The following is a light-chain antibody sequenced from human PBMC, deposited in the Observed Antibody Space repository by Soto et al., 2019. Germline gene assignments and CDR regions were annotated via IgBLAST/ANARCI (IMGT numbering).Light chain of an antibody. J-gene: IGKJ5*01. CDR3: QHYNNWPPVT. CDR2: GAS. V-gene: IGKV3-15*01. Sequence: EIVMTQSPATLSVSPGERATLSCRASQSVSSNLACYQQKPGQAPRLLIYGASTRATGIPARFSGSGSGTEFTLTISSLQSEDFAVYYCQHYNNWPPVTFGQGTRLEI. CDR1: QSVSSN.